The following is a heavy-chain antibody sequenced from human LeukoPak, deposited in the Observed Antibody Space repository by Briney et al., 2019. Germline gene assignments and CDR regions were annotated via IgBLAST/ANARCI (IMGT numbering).Heavy chain of an antibody. V-gene: IGHV3-30*02. CDR3: AKDSAGYSSGWSNFDY. J-gene: IGHJ4*02. Sequence: GGSLRLSCAASGFTFSSYGMHWVRQAPGKGLEWVAFIRYDGSNKYYADSVKGRFTISRDNSKNTLYLQMNSLRAEDTAVYYCAKDSAGYSSGWSNFDYWGQGTLVTVSS. D-gene: IGHD6-19*01. CDR2: IRYDGSNK. CDR1: GFTFSSYG.